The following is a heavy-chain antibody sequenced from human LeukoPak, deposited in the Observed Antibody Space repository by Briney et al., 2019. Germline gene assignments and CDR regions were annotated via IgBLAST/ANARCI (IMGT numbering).Heavy chain of an antibody. D-gene: IGHD5-24*01. J-gene: IGHJ4*02. V-gene: IGHV3-30*18. CDR1: GFTFSSYG. CDR3: AKGRDGYNADFDY. CDR2: ISYDGSNK. Sequence: GGSLRLSCAASGFTFSSYGMPWVRQAPGKGLEWVAVISYDGSNKYYADSVKGRFTISRDNSKNTLYLQMNSLRAEDTAVYYCAKGRDGYNADFDYWGQGTLVTVSS.